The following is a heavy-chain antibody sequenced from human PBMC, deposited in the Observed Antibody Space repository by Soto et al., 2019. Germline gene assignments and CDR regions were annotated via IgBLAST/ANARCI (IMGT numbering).Heavy chain of an antibody. CDR3: SRAPFDSSGYFAY. J-gene: IGHJ4*02. CDR2: ISYDETNE. CDR1: GFTFSRYS. V-gene: IGHV3-30-3*01. Sequence: PGGSLRLSCAASGFTFSRYSVHWVRQAPGKGLEWVAAISYDETNESYADSVKSRFTISRDNSKNTMFLQMSSLRPEDTAVYFCSRAPFDSSGYFAYWGQGTLVTVSS. D-gene: IGHD3-22*01.